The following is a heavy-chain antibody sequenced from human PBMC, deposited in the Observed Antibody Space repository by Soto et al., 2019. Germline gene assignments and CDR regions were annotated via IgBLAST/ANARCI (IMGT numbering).Heavy chain of an antibody. J-gene: IGHJ6*02. D-gene: IGHD5-12*01. V-gene: IGHV3-74*01. Sequence: GESLRLSCPASGFTFSSYWMHWVRHAPGKGLVWVSRINSDVSSTSYADSVKGRFTISRDNAKNTLYLQMYSLRAEVTAVYYCVSGCDSGYVWPDYYYCMDVWGQGTMVTVSS. CDR2: INSDVSST. CDR3: VSGCDSGYVWPDYYYCMDV. CDR1: GFTFSSYW.